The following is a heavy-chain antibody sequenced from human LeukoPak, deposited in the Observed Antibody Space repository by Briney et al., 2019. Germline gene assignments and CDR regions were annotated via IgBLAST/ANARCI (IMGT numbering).Heavy chain of an antibody. CDR1: GFTFSGYA. D-gene: IGHD6-19*01. CDR2: ISGSSLTT. CDR3: AKHVRTSVWFFDS. V-gene: IGHV3-23*01. J-gene: IGHJ4*02. Sequence: GESLRLSRAASGFTFSGYALSWVRQAPGKGLEWVSLISGSSLTTDYADSVKGRFTISRDNSKNTLSLQMSSLNADDTAVYYCAKHVRTSVWFFDSWGQGTLVTVAS.